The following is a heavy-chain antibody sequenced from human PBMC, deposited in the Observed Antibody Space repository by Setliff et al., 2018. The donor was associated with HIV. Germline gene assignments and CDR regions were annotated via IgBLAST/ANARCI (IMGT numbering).Heavy chain of an antibody. V-gene: IGHV3-30*02. J-gene: IGHJ4*02. CDR2: IPYDGSYK. CDR3: AKRATATAPFDY. Sequence: LRLSCAASGFSFSSYGLHWVRQAPGKGLEWVAFIPYDGSYKYYADSVKGRFTISRGNSRTTMYLQMNSLRAEDTAMYYCAKRATATAPFDYWGQGTLVTVSS. D-gene: IGHD2-15*01. CDR1: GFSFSSYG.